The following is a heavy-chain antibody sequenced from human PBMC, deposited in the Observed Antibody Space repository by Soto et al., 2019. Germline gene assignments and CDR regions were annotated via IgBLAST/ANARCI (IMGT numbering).Heavy chain of an antibody. D-gene: IGHD3-3*01. CDR1: GGTFTGYY. J-gene: IGHJ6*02. V-gene: IGHV1-2*04. CDR2: INPNSGGT. CDR3: ARGDTIFGVYGMDV. Sequence: ASVKVSCKASGGTFTGYYMHWVRQAPGQGLEWMGWINPNSGGTNYAQKFQGWVTMTRDTSISTAYMELSRLRSDDTAVYYCARGDTIFGVYGMDVWGQGTTVNVSS.